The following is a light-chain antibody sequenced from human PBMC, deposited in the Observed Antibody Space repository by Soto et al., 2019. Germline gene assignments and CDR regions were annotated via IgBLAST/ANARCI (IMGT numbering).Light chain of an antibody. Sequence: EIVLTQSPGTLSLSPGERATLSCRASHSVSSSYLAWYQQKLGQAPRLLIYGASSRATGIPDRFSGSGSGTDFTLTISRLEPEDFAVYYCQQYGSSPPYTFGHGTKLEIK. CDR1: HSVSSSY. J-gene: IGKJ2*01. CDR2: GAS. CDR3: QQYGSSPPYT. V-gene: IGKV3-20*01.